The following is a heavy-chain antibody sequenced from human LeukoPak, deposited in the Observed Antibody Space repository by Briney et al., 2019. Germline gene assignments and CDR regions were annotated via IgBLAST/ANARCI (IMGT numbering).Heavy chain of an antibody. CDR2: IRYDGSNK. CDR1: GFTFSSYV. D-gene: IGHD1-26*01. Sequence: GGSLRLSCAASGFTFSSYVMHWVRQAPGKGLEWVAFIRYDGSNKYYADSVKGRFTISRDNSKNTLYLQMNSLRAEDTAVYYCAKDGVRANTLFDYWGQGTLVTVSS. V-gene: IGHV3-30*02. J-gene: IGHJ4*02. CDR3: AKDGVRANTLFDY.